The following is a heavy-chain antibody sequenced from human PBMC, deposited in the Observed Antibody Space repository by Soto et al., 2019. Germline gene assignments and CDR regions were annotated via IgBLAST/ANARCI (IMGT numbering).Heavy chain of an antibody. V-gene: IGHV3-15*01. CDR3: TATLGY. D-gene: IGHD5-12*01. CDR2: IKTKNDGGTT. J-gene: IGHJ4*02. Sequence: GGSLRLSCAASGFTFSEAWMTWVRQAPGEGLEWVGRIKTKNDGGTTDYAAPVKGRFTISRDDSKNTLYLQMSSLKTEDTAVYYCTATLGYWGQGTLVTVSS. CDR1: GFTFSEAW.